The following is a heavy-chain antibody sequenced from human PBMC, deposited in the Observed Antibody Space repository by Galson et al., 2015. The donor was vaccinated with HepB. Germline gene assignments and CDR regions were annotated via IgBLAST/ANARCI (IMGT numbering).Heavy chain of an antibody. J-gene: IGHJ1*01. D-gene: IGHD3-16*01. Sequence: TLSLTCAVYGGSFSGYYWSWIRQPPGKGLEWIGEINHSGSTNYNSPLKSRLTISVDTPKKRFSLKLTSLTAADTAVYYCAGGPLKSQSVSMAGGGGDFWGQGTLVTVSS. CDR2: INHSGST. CDR1: GGSFSGYY. CDR3: AGGPLKSQSVSMAGGGGDF. V-gene: IGHV4-34*01.